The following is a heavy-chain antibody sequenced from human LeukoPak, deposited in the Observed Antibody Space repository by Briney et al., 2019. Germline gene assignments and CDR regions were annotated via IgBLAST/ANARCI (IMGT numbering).Heavy chain of an antibody. J-gene: IGHJ6*04. CDR2: INPNSGGT. D-gene: IGHD3-9*01. CDR3: ARAPIPEYDILTGYYPDYYYYYYGMDV. CDR1: GYTFTGYY. V-gene: IGHV1-2*04. Sequence: GASVKVSCKASGYTFTGYYMHWVRQAPGQGLEWMGWINPNSGGTNYAQKFQGWVTMTRDTSISTAYMELSRLRSDDTAVYYCARAPIPEYDILTGYYPDYYYYYYGMDVWGKGTTVTVSS.